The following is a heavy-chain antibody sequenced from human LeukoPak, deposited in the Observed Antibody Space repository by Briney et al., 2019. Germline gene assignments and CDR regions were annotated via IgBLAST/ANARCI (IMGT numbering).Heavy chain of an antibody. V-gene: IGHV4-61*05. D-gene: IGHD6-13*01. CDR1: GGSISSSSYY. CDR2: IYYSGST. Sequence: SETLSLTCTVSGGSISSSSYYWSWIRQPPGKGLEWIGYIYYSGSTNYNPSLKSRVTISVDTSKNQFSLKLSSVTAADTAVYYCAAAAAGTEYWGQGTLVTVSS. CDR3: AAAAAGTEY. J-gene: IGHJ4*02.